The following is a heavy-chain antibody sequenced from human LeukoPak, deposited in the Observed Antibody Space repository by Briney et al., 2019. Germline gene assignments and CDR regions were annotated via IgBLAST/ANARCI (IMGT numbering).Heavy chain of an antibody. CDR2: INAGNGNT. CDR1: GGTFSSYA. Sequence: ASVKVSCKASGGTFSSYAISWVRQAPGQRLEWMGWINAGNGNTKYSQKFQGRVTITRDTSASTAYMELSSLRSEDTAVYYCARDLDDAFDILGQGTMVTVSS. V-gene: IGHV1-3*01. J-gene: IGHJ3*02. CDR3: ARDLDDAFDI.